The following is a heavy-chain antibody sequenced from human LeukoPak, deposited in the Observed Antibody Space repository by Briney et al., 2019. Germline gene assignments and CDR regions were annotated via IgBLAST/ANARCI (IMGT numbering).Heavy chain of an antibody. CDR2: ISGSGGST. CDR3: AKGTFTMVRGGIDY. CDR1: VFTVSSYA. V-gene: IGHV3-23*01. Sequence: TGGSLRLSCAASVFTVSSYAMSWVRQAPGKGLEWDSAISGSGGSTYYADSVKGRFTISRDNSKNTLYLQMNSLRAEDTAVYYCAKGTFTMVRGGIDYWGQGTLVTVSS. D-gene: IGHD3-10*01. J-gene: IGHJ4*02.